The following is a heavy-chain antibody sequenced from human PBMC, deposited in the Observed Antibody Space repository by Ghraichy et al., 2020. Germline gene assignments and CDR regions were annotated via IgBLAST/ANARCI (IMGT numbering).Heavy chain of an antibody. D-gene: IGHD6-13*01. Sequence: SETLSLTCTVSGGSISSSSYYWGWIRQPPGKGLEWIGSIYYSGSTYYNPSLKSRVTISVDTSKNQFSLKLSSVTAADTAVYYCARHHSYSSSWYRGAFDIWGQGTMVTVSS. CDR1: GGSISSSSYY. J-gene: IGHJ3*02. V-gene: IGHV4-39*01. CDR2: IYYSGST. CDR3: ARHHSYSSSWYRGAFDI.